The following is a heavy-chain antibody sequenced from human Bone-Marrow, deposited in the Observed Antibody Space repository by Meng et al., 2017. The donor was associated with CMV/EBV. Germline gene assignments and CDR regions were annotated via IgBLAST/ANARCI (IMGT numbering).Heavy chain of an antibody. Sequence: LSLTCAASGFTFSSYAMHWVRQAPGKGLEWVAVISYDGSNKYYADSVKGRFTISRDNSKNTLYLQMNSLRAEDTAVYYCVRGGQFEYDGSVYGYWGQGTLVTVSS. CDR2: ISYDGSNK. J-gene: IGHJ4*02. V-gene: IGHV3-30*04. CDR1: GFTFSSYA. CDR3: VRGGQFEYDGSVYGY. D-gene: IGHD3-22*01.